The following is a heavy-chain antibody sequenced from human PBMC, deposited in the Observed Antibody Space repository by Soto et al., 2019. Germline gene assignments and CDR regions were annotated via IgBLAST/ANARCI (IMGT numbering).Heavy chain of an antibody. CDR2: INPDTGGT. Sequence: HVQLVQSGAAVERSGASVKVSCKTSGYSFTAYYIHWVRQAPGQGLEWMGWINPDTGGTDFAQRFQGRVPMVGDTSLTTGHMDLNSLNADDTAIYYCVRAVGRDGSSWHKGAYDSWGQGTLVTVSS. V-gene: IGHV1-2*02. D-gene: IGHD6-13*01. CDR3: VRAVGRDGSSWHKGAYDS. J-gene: IGHJ4*02. CDR1: GYSFTAYY.